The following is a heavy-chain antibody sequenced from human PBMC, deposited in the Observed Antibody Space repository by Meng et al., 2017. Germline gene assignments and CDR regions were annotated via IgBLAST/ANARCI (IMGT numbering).Heavy chain of an antibody. J-gene: IGHJ4*01. CDR3: SGHVDC. CDR1: GFTFSNAW. V-gene: IGHV3-15*01. CDR2: MKSNVDGGTV. Sequence: VQLVESGGGFVKPGGSLRLSCAASGFTFSNAWMTWVRQAPGKGLEWIGRMKSNVDGGTVDYAAAVKGRFFISRDDSENTFYLQMNSLKTEDTAVYYCSGHVDCWGHGTLVTVSS.